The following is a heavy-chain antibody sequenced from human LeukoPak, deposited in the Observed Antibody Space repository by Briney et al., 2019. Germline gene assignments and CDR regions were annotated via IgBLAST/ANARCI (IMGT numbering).Heavy chain of an antibody. V-gene: IGHV4-61*02. CDR2: IYTSGST. J-gene: IGHJ5*02. Sequence: SETLSLTCTVSGGSISSGSYYWSWIRQPAGKGLEWIGRIYTSGSTYYNPSLKSRVTISVDTSKNQFSLKLSSVTAADTAVYYCARGALEEGEYYYDSSGNNWFDPWGQGTLVTVSS. CDR1: GGSISSGSYY. CDR3: ARGALEEGEYYYDSSGNNWFDP. D-gene: IGHD3-22*01.